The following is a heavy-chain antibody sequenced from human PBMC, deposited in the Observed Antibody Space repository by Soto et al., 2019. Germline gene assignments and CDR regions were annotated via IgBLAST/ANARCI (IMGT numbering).Heavy chain of an antibody. CDR1: GFTFSSYG. Sequence: QVQLVESGGGVVQPGRSLRLSCAASGFTFSSYGMHWVRQASGKGLEWVAVIWYDGSNKYYADSVKGRFTISRDNSKNTLYLQMNSLRAEDTAVYYCARDGGSYCSGGSCYSFQHWGQGTLVTVSS. CDR3: ARDGGSYCSGGSCYSFQH. D-gene: IGHD2-15*01. J-gene: IGHJ1*01. CDR2: IWYDGSNK. V-gene: IGHV3-33*01.